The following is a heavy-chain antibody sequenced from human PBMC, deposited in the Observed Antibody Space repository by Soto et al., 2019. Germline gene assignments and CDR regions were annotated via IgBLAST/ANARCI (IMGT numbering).Heavy chain of an antibody. CDR1: GFTFSDYY. D-gene: IGHD3-9*01. J-gene: IGHJ6*03. CDR2: ISSSGSTI. Sequence: QVQLVESGGGLVKPGGSLRLSCAASGFTFSDYYMSWIRQAPGKGLEWVSYISSSGSTIYYADSVKGRYTISRDNAKNSLYLQMNSLRAEDTALYYCARDLGNYDILTGSHYYYMDVWGKGTTVTVSS. V-gene: IGHV3-11*01. CDR3: ARDLGNYDILTGSHYYYMDV.